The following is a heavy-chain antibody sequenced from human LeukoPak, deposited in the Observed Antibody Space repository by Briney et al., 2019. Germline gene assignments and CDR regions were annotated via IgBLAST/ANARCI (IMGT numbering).Heavy chain of an antibody. J-gene: IGHJ6*02. CDR2: IGTVGDT. V-gene: IGHV3-13*01. CDR1: GFTFSSYD. D-gene: IGHD3-3*01. Sequence: SGGSLRLSCAASGFTFSSYDMDWVRQATGKGLEWVSAIGTVGDTYYPGSVKGRFTISRENAKNSLYLQMNGLRAGDTAVYYCARASNFGYGMDVWGQGTTVTVSS. CDR3: ARASNFGYGMDV.